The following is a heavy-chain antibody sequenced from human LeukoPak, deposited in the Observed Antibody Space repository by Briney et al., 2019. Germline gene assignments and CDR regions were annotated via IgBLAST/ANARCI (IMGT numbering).Heavy chain of an antibody. CDR2: ISSSGSTI. CDR3: ARYVVPAANLFDY. V-gene: IGHV3-11*04. Sequence: PGGSLRLSCAASGFTFSDYYMSWIRQAPGKGLEWVSYISSSGSTIYYADSVKGRFTISRDNAKNSLSLQMNRLRAEDTAVYYCARYVVPAANLFDYWGQGTLVTVSS. J-gene: IGHJ4*02. D-gene: IGHD2-2*01. CDR1: GFTFSDYY.